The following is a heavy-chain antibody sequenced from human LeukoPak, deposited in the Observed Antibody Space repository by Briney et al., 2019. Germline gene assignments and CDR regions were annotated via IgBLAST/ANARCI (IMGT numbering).Heavy chain of an antibody. CDR2: IYYSGST. CDR1: AGSISSSSYY. Sequence: SETLSLTCTVSAGSISSSSYYWGWIRQPPGKGLEWIGSIYYSGSTHYNPSLKSRVTISVDMSKNQFSLKLSSVTAADTAVYYCARDGEMATIENYFDYWGQGTLVTVSS. J-gene: IGHJ4*02. V-gene: IGHV4-39*07. D-gene: IGHD5-24*01. CDR3: ARDGEMATIENYFDY.